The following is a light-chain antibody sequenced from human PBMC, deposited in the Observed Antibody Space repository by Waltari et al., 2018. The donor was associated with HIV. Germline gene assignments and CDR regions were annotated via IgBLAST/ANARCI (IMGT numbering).Light chain of an antibody. J-gene: IGLJ2*01. V-gene: IGLV3-1*01. CDR2: QDS. CDR3: QAWDSSTRMV. CDR1: KLGDKY. Sequence: SYELTQPPSVSVSPGQTASITCSGDKLGDKYACWYQQKPGQSPVLVIYQDSKRPSGIPERFSGSNSGNTATLTISGTQAMDEADYYCQAWDSSTRMVFGGGTKPTVL.